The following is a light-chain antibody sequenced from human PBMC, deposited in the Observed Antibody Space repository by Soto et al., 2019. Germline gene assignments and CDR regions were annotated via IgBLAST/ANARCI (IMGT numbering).Light chain of an antibody. J-gene: IGLJ1*01. V-gene: IGLV2-14*01. Sequence: QSALTQPASVSGSPGQSITISCTGTSSDVGGYNYVSWYQQHPGKAPKLMIYEVSNRPSGVSNRFSGSKSSNTASLTISGLQAEDEDDYYCSSYTSSSTPYVFGTGTKVTVL. CDR1: SSDVGGYNY. CDR3: SSYTSSSTPYV. CDR2: EVS.